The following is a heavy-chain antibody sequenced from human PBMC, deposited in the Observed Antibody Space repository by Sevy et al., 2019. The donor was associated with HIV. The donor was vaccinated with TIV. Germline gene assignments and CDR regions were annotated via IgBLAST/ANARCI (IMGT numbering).Heavy chain of an antibody. Sequence: GGSLRLSCAASGFKFSSYAMSWVRQPPGKGLEWVSTIGGSGGSTYYADSVKGRFTISRDNSKNTLYLQMSSLRVEDTAMYFCAKHYGSGWPEFDFWGQGTLVTVSS. V-gene: IGHV3-23*01. J-gene: IGHJ4*02. CDR2: IGGSGGST. CDR1: GFKFSSYA. D-gene: IGHD6-25*01. CDR3: AKHYGSGWPEFDF.